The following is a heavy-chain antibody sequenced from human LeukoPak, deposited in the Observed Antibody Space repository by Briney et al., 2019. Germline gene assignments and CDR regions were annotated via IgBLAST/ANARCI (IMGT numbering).Heavy chain of an antibody. Sequence: PAETLSLTCTVSGGSISSSSYYWGGIPQPPGKALERIGSIYYSWSTYYNPSLQSRVTISVDTSKNQFSLQLSSVTAAGTAVYFCARHPQFRDFDWFSAFEIWGQGALVTVSS. CDR3: ARHPQFRDFDWFSAFEI. V-gene: IGHV4-39*01. CDR2: IYYSWST. J-gene: IGHJ3*02. D-gene: IGHD3-9*01. CDR1: GGSISSSSYY.